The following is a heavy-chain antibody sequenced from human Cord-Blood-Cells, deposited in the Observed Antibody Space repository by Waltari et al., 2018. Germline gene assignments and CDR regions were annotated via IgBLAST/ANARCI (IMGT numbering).Heavy chain of an antibody. CDR3: ARPLSSREHAFDI. CDR1: GFTLSSYW. Sequence: EVQLVESGGGIVQPGGSLRLSCAASGFTLSSYWMYWVRQAPGKGLVWVSRINSDGSSTSYADSVKGRFTISRDNAKNTLYLQMNSLRAEDTAVYYCARPLSSREHAFDIWGQGTMVTVSS. CDR2: INSDGSST. J-gene: IGHJ3*02. V-gene: IGHV3-74*01. D-gene: IGHD6-6*01.